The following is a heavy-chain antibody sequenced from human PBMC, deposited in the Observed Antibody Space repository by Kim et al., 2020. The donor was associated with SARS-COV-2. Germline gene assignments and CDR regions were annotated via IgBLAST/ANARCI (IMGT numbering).Heavy chain of an antibody. CDR1: GGTFSSYA. Sequence: SVKVSCKASGGTFSSYAISWVRQAPGQGLEWMGGIIPIFGTANYAQKFQGRVTITADESTSTAYMELSSLRSEDTAVYYCARTRRWLQSRGGGYFDYWGQGTLVSVSS. D-gene: IGHD5-12*01. CDR3: ARTRRWLQSRGGGYFDY. V-gene: IGHV1-69*13. CDR2: IIPIFGTA. J-gene: IGHJ4*02.